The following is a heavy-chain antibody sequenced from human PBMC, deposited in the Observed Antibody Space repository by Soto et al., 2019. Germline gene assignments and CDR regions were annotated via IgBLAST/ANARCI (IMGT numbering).Heavy chain of an antibody. Sequence: QAQLMQSGAEVKKPGSSVRVSCKASGGTFSGYAINWVRQAPGQGLEWMGGIIPLFGKTDYGQKFQDRITIGADESTGTVYMDLRGLRSEDTAVYYCARDPRSLPGTTSSVAFQHWGQGTLVSVSS. D-gene: IGHD1-1*01. CDR1: GGTFSGYA. CDR3: ARDPRSLPGTTSSVAFQH. J-gene: IGHJ1*01. CDR2: IIPLFGKT. V-gene: IGHV1-69*01.